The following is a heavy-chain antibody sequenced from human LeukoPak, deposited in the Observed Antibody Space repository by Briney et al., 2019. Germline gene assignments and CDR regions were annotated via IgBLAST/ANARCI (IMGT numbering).Heavy chain of an antibody. CDR3: ASQGGALVDY. D-gene: IGHD3-16*01. CDR1: GFTVSSNY. CDR2: IYSGGST. J-gene: IGHJ4*02. V-gene: IGHV3-53*01. Sequence: GGSLGLSCAASGFTVSSNYMSWVRQAPGKGLEWVSVIYSGGSTYYADSVKGRFTISRDNSKNTLYLQMNSLRAEDTAVYYCASQGGALVDYWGQGTLVTVSS.